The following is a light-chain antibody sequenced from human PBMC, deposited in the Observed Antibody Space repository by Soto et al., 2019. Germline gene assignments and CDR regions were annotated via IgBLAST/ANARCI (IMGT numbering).Light chain of an antibody. CDR3: QSYDSSLSGWV. CDR2: GNS. J-gene: IGLJ3*02. Sequence: QSVLTQPPSVSGAPGQRVTISCTGSSSNIGAGYDVHWYQQLPGTAPKLLIYGNSNRPSRVPDRFSGSKSGTSASLAITGLQAEDEADYYCQSYDSSLSGWVFGGGTKLT. CDR1: SSNIGAGYD. V-gene: IGLV1-40*01.